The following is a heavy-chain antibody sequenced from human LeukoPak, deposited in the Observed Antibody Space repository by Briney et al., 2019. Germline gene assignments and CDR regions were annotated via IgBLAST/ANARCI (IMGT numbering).Heavy chain of an antibody. CDR3: AAPRSSGYYFDAFDI. V-gene: IGHV5-51*04. CDR2: IYPGDSDT. D-gene: IGHD3-22*01. Sequence: GESLKISCKGSGYSFTSYWIGWVRQMPGKGLEWMGIIYPGDSDTRYSPSFQGQVTISADKPISTAYLQWSSLKASDTAMYYCAAPRSSGYYFDAFDIWGQGTMVTVSS. CDR1: GYSFTSYW. J-gene: IGHJ3*02.